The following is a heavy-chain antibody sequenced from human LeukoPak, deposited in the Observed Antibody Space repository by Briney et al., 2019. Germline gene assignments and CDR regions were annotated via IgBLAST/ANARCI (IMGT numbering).Heavy chain of an antibody. D-gene: IGHD3-22*01. CDR2: IYYSGST. Sequence: PSETLSLTCTVSGGSISSYYWSWIRQPPGKGLEWIGYIYYSGSTNYNPSLTSRVTISVDTSKNQFSLKLSSVTAADTAVYYCARVDDSSGYYPYYFDYWGQGTLVTVSS. CDR3: ARVDDSSGYYPYYFDY. V-gene: IGHV4-59*01. J-gene: IGHJ4*02. CDR1: GGSISSYY.